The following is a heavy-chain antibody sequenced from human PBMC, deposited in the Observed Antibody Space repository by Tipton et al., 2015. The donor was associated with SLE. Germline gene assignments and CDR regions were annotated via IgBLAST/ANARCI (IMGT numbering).Heavy chain of an antibody. CDR3: ARGDYDFWGDY. CDR1: GGSISSGGYS. J-gene: IGHJ4*02. CDR2: IYHRGST. D-gene: IGHD3-3*01. V-gene: IGHV4-30-2*01. Sequence: TLSLTCAVYGGSISSGGYSWSWIRQPPGKGLEWIGYIYHRGSTYYNPSLKSRVTISVDSSKNHFSLKLSSVTAADTAVYYCARGDYDFWGDYWGQGSLVTVSS.